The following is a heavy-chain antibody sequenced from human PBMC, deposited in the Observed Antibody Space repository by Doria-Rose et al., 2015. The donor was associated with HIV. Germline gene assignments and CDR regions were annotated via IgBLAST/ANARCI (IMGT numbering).Heavy chain of an antibody. J-gene: IGHJ4*02. CDR2: MFSDDDR. D-gene: IGHD6-13*01. Sequence: QVTLKESGPVLVKPTETLTLTCTVSGVSLSSPGMGVSWIRQPPGKALEWLANMFSDDDRSYNTALKSSLTISRGTSKSQVVLTMTDMDPVDTATYYCARIKSSRWYHKYYFDFWGQGTLVIVSA. CDR3: ARIKSSRWYHKYYFDF. V-gene: IGHV2-26*01. CDR1: GVSLSSPGMG.